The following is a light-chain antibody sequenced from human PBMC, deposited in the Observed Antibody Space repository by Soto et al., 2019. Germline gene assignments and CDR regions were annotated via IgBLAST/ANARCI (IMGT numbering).Light chain of an antibody. J-gene: IGKJ4*01. CDR1: QSVGSN. Sequence: ETVMTQSPATLSVSPGERATLSCRASQSVGSNVAWYRKKPGQAPRLLIHAASTRATGIPTRFSGSGSGTEFTLTINRLQSEDFAVYYCQQYNDWPALTFGGGTKVEMK. CDR2: AAS. CDR3: QQYNDWPALT. V-gene: IGKV3-15*01.